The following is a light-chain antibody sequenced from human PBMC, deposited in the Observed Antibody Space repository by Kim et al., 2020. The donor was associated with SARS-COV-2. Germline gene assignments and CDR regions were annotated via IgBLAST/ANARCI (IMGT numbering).Light chain of an antibody. Sequence: QSALTQPPSASGSPGQSVTISCTGTSSDVGGYNYVSWYQQHPGKAPKLVIYDVSTRPSGVPDRFSGSKSGNTASLTVSGLQAEDEADYYCSSYAGSNNVVFGGGTQLTVL. CDR2: DVS. CDR1: SSDVGGYNY. V-gene: IGLV2-8*01. CDR3: SSYAGSNNVV. J-gene: IGLJ2*01.